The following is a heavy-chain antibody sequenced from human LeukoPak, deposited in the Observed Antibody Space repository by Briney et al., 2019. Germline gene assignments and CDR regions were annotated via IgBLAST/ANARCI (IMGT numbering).Heavy chain of an antibody. D-gene: IGHD6-25*01. CDR2: IRDSNGRT. CDR1: GLTFTNFA. Sequence: GGSLRLSCAASGLTFTNFAMNWVRHAPGKGLEWVSTIRDSNGRTYYAGSVKGRFTISRDTSKNTLYLHMKRLRAHHTAVLCFPKHLYCSGGCDYGGQGTLVPVSS. J-gene: IGHJ4*02. V-gene: IGHV3-23*01. CDR3: PKHLYCSGGCDY.